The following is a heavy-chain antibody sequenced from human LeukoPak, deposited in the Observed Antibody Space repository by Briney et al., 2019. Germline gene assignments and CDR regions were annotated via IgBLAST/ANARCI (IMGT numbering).Heavy chain of an antibody. Sequence: GGSLRLSCAASGFTFSSYEMNWVRQAPGKGLEWVSAISGSGGSTYYADSVEGRFTISRDNSKNTLYLQMNSLRAEDTAVYYCATTRGYSSSWYTQTYGMDVWGQGTTVTVSS. CDR3: ATTRGYSSSWYTQTYGMDV. D-gene: IGHD6-13*01. CDR1: GFTFSSYE. J-gene: IGHJ6*02. V-gene: IGHV3-23*01. CDR2: ISGSGGST.